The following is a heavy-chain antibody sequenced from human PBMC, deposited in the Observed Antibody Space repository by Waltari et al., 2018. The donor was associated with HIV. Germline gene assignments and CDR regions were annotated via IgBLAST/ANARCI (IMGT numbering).Heavy chain of an antibody. CDR3: ARDVGGMENRPWYFDL. CDR1: GYSISSGYY. Sequence: QAQLQESGPGLVKPSETLSLTCTVSGYSISSGYYWGWIRQPPGKGLEWIVSIYHSGSTYYNTSLKSRVTISVDTSKNQFSLNLSSVTAADTAVYYCARDVGGMENRPWYFDLWGRGTLVTVSS. J-gene: IGHJ2*01. V-gene: IGHV4-38-2*02. CDR2: IYHSGST. D-gene: IGHD3-16*01.